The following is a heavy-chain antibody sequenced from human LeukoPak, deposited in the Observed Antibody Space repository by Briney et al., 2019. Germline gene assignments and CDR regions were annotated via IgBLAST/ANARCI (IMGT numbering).Heavy chain of an antibody. J-gene: IGHJ6*03. CDR2: ISGSGGST. CDR3: AKDFGSSWYNYYYYYMDV. Sequence: GGSLRLSCAASGFTFSSYAMSWVRQAPGKGLEWVSAISGSGGSTYYADSVKGRFTISRDNSKNTLYLQMNSLRAEDTAVYYCAKDFGSSWYNYYYYYMDVWGKGTTVTVSS. D-gene: IGHD6-13*01. CDR1: GFTFSSYA. V-gene: IGHV3-23*01.